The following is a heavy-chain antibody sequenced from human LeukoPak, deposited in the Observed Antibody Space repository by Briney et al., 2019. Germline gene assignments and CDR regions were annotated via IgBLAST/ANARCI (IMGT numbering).Heavy chain of an antibody. CDR2: IIPIFGIA. V-gene: IGHV1-69*04. Sequence: ASVKVSCKASGGTFSSYAISCVRQAPGQGLEWMGRIIPIFGIANYAQKFQGRVTITADKSTSTAYMELSSLRSEDTAVYYCAREVTMIVVVITTGAWFDPWGQGTLVTVSS. J-gene: IGHJ5*02. D-gene: IGHD3-22*01. CDR3: AREVTMIVVVITTGAWFDP. CDR1: GGTFSSYA.